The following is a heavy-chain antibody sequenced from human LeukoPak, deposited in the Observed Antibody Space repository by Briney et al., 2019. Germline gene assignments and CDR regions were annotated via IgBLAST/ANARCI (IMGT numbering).Heavy chain of an antibody. J-gene: IGHJ5*02. CDR3: ARALYGGGRDSWFDP. D-gene: IGHD4-23*01. Sequence: SETLSLTCAVYGGSFSGYYWSWIRQPPGKGLEWIGEINHSGSTNYNPSLKSRVTISVDTSKNQFSLKLSSVTASDTAMYYCARALYGGGRDSWFDPWGQGTLVTVSS. CDR2: INHSGST. V-gene: IGHV4-34*01. CDR1: GGSFSGYY.